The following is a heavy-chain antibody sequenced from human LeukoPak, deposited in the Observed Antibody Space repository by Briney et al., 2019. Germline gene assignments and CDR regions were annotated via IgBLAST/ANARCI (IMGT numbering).Heavy chain of an antibody. CDR2: IYTSGGT. CDR3: AGRGSSSGTFDV. Sequence: ASETLSLTCTVSGGSISSYYWTWIRQPAGKRLEWIGRIYTSGGTNYNPSLKSRVTMSVDKSKNQISLNLASLTAADTALYYCAGRGSSSGTFDVWGPGTFVTVSS. CDR1: GGSISSYY. J-gene: IGHJ3*01. V-gene: IGHV4-4*07. D-gene: IGHD2-2*01.